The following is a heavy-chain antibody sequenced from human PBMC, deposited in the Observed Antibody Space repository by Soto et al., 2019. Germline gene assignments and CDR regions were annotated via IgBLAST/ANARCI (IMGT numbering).Heavy chain of an antibody. CDR3: AREVERGYSYGYLEY. CDR2: INPSSGST. V-gene: IGHV1-46*01. CDR1: GYTFTSYY. D-gene: IGHD5-18*01. Sequence: QVQLVQSGAEVKKPGASVKVSCKASGYTFTSYYMHWVRQAPGQGLEWMGIINPSSGSTSYAQKFQGRVTMTRDTSTRTVYMELSSLRPEDTAVYYCAREVERGYSYGYLEYWGQGTLVTVSS. J-gene: IGHJ4*02.